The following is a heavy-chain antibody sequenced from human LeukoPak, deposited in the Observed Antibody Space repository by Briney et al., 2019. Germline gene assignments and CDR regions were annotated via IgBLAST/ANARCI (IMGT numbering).Heavy chain of an antibody. CDR1: GGTFSSYA. J-gene: IGHJ4*02. CDR2: IIPMLGIA. D-gene: IGHD3-22*01. V-gene: IGHV1-69*04. CDR3: ARGDSSGYLPPDY. Sequence: GASVKVSCKASGGTFSSYAISWVRQAPGQGLEWMGRIIPMLGIADYAQKFQGRVTITADTSTSTAYMELSSLRSEDTAVYYCARGDSSGYLPPDYWGQGTLVTVSS.